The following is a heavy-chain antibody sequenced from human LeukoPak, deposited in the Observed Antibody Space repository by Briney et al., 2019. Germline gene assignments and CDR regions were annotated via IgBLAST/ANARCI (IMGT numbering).Heavy chain of an antibody. Sequence: GASVKVSCKASGGSFSSYAISWVRQAPGQGLEWMGGIIPIFGTANYAQKFQGRVTITADEPTSTAYMELSSLRSEDTAVYYCARGRRRAAAHYCYYMDVWGKGTTVTVSS. CDR2: IIPIFGTA. J-gene: IGHJ6*03. D-gene: IGHD2-15*01. CDR3: ARGRRRAAAHYCYYMDV. CDR1: GGSFSSYA. V-gene: IGHV1-69*13.